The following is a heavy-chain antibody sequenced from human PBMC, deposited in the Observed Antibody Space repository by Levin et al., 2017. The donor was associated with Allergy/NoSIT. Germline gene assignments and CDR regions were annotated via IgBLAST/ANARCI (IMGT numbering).Heavy chain of an antibody. J-gene: IGHJ4*02. D-gene: IGHD3-9*01. V-gene: IGHV4-34*01. CDR3: ASLARGTYYDILTGYYAFDY. CDR1: GGSFSGYY. CDR2: INHSGST. Sequence: SQTLSLTCAVYGGSFSGYYWSWIRQPPGKGLEWIGEINHSGSTNYNPSLKSRVTISVDTSKNQFSLKLSSVTAADTAVYYCASLARGTYYDILTGYYAFDYWGQGTLVTVSS.